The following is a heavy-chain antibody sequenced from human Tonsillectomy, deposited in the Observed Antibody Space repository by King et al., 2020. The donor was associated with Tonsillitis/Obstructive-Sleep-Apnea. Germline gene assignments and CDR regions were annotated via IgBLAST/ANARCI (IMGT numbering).Heavy chain of an antibody. CDR3: ARDRSRNNAFDI. Sequence: VQLVESGEGLVQPGGSLRLSCAASGFTFSSYDMHWVRQATGKGLEWVSAIGTAGDTYYPGSVKGRFTISRENAKNSLYLQMNSLRAGDTAVYYCARDRSRNNAFDIWGQGTMVTVSS. J-gene: IGHJ3*02. CDR2: IGTAGDT. CDR1: GFTFSSYD. D-gene: IGHD2-2*01. V-gene: IGHV3-13*04.